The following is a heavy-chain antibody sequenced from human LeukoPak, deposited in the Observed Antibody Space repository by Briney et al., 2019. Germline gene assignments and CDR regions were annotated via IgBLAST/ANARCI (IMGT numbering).Heavy chain of an antibody. CDR3: VRGNRDAYNVGTLDY. V-gene: IGHV4-59*08. D-gene: IGHD5-24*01. CDR2: IYYTGNT. J-gene: IGHJ4*02. CDR1: GGSISDYY. Sequence: SETLSLTCTVSGGSISDYYWIWIRQSPGRGLEWIGYIYYTGNTNYNPSLKSRVTISLDTPEKQFSLKLRSVTAADTAVYYCVRGNRDAYNVGTLDYWGQGTPVTVSS.